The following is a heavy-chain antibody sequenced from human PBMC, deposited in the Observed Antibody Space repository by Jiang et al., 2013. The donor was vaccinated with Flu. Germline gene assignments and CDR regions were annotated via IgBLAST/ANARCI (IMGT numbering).Heavy chain of an antibody. D-gene: IGHD5-18*01. CDR2: IYSSGST. V-gene: IGHV4-59*01. CDR3: ARDPTAMVTRGWFDP. CDR1: GGSISSSY. Sequence: GSGLVKPSGTLSLTCTVSGGSISSSYWSWIRQPPGKGLEWIGDIYSSGSTNYNASLKSRVTLSIDTSNNQFSLKLSSVSAADTAVYYCARDPTAMVTRGWFDPGAREPWSPSPQ. J-gene: IGHJ5*02.